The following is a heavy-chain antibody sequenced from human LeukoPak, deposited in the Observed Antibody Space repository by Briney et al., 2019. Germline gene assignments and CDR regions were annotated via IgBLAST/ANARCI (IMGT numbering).Heavy chain of an antibody. D-gene: IGHD3-3*01. CDR3: ARSHDFWSGTDFDY. CDR1: GYTFTGYY. V-gene: IGHV1-2*02. J-gene: IGHJ4*02. Sequence: ASVKASCKASGYTFTGYYMHWVRQAPGQGLEWMGWINPNSGGTNYAQKFQGRVTMTRDTSISTAYMELSRLRSDDTAVYYCARSHDFWSGTDFDYWGQGTLVTVSS. CDR2: INPNSGGT.